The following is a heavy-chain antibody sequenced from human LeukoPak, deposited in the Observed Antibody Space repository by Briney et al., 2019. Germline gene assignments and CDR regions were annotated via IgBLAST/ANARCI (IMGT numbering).Heavy chain of an antibody. CDR2: IYYSGST. Sequence: SETLSLTCTVSGGSISSYYWSWIRQPPGKGLEWIGYIYYSGSTNYNPSLKSRVTISVDTSKNQFSLKLSSVTAADTAVYYCARGRNYYGSGSYYDFDYWGQGTLVTVSS. D-gene: IGHD3-10*01. CDR3: ARGRNYYGSGSYYDFDY. J-gene: IGHJ4*02. CDR1: GGSISSYY. V-gene: IGHV4-59*01.